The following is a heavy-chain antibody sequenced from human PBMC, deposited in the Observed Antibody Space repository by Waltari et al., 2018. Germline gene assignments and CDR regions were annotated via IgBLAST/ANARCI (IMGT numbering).Heavy chain of an antibody. J-gene: IGHJ6*02. CDR2: IYHSGST. CDR1: GGSISSSNW. V-gene: IGHV4-4*02. Sequence: QVQLQESGPGLVKPSGTLSLTCAVSGGSISSSNWWSWVRQPPGKGLEWIGEIYHSGSTNYNPSLKSRVTISVDKSKNQFSLKLSSVTAADTAVYYCARDGGYCSSTSCYWYYGMDVWGQGTTVTVSS. D-gene: IGHD2-2*01. CDR3: ARDGGYCSSTSCYWYYGMDV.